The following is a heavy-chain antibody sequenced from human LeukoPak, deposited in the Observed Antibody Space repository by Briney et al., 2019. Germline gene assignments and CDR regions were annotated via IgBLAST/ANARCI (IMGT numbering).Heavy chain of an antibody. CDR1: GYEFSAYY. V-gene: IGHV1-2*06. J-gene: IGHJ4*02. D-gene: IGHD3-9*01. Sequence: ASVKVSCKTSGYEFSAYYLHWVRQAPGQGLEWMGRIAPNNGGTHYAQKFQGRVTMTSDTSITTAYMELRGLTSGDTAVYYCAREYASDWFGLDYWGQGALVTVSS. CDR3: AREYASDWFGLDY. CDR2: IAPNNGGT.